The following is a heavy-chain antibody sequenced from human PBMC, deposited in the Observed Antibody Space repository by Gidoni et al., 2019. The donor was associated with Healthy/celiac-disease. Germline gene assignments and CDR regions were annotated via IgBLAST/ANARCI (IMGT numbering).Heavy chain of an antibody. J-gene: IGHJ6*02. Sequence: QVQLVESGGGVVQPGRSLRLSCAASGFTFSSYAMHWVRQAPGKGLEWVAVISYDGSNKYYADSVKGRFTISRDNSKNTLYLQMNSLRAEDTAVYYCARDFRGIYYGMDVWGQGTTVTVSS. CDR2: ISYDGSNK. D-gene: IGHD2-21*01. CDR3: ARDFRGIYYGMDV. V-gene: IGHV3-30-3*01. CDR1: GFTFSSYA.